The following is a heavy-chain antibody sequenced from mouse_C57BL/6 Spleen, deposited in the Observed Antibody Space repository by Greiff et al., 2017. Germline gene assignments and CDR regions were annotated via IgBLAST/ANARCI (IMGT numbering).Heavy chain of an antibody. CDR1: GFTFSDYG. CDR3: ARSSYDYAMDY. CDR2: ISNLAYSI. V-gene: IGHV5-15*04. D-gene: IGHD1-1*01. Sequence: EVMLVESGGGLVQPGGSLKLSCAASGFTFSDYGMAWVRQAPRKGPEWVAFISNLAYSIYYADTVTGRFTISRENAKNTLYLEMSSLRSEDTAMYYCARSSYDYAMDYWGQGTSVTVSS. J-gene: IGHJ4*01.